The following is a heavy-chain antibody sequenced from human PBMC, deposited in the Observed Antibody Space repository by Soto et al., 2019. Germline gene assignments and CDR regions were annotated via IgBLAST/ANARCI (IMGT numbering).Heavy chain of an antibody. CDR1: GGSFSAYY. CDR2: INHSGST. Sequence: SDTLALTCAVYGGSFSAYYWGWLRQPPGKGLEWIGEINHSGSTNYNPSLKSRVTISVDTSKNQFSLNLSSVTAADTAVYYCARGGRRYCRRTSCPNLDDWGQGTLVTVSS. CDR3: ARGGRRYCRRTSCPNLDD. D-gene: IGHD2-2*01. J-gene: IGHJ4*02. V-gene: IGHV4-34*01.